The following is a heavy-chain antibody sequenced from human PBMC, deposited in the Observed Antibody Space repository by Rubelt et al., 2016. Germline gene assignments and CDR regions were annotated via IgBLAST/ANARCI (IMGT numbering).Heavy chain of an antibody. CDR3: ASYDGGSYPYYYYYGMDV. V-gene: IGHV3-21*01. D-gene: IGHD1-26*01. J-gene: IGHJ6*02. Sequence: APGKGLEWVSSISSSSSYIYYADSVKGRFTISRDNAKNSLYLQMNSLRAEDTAVYYCASYDGGSYPYYYYYGMDVWGQGTTVTVSS. CDR2: ISSSSSYI.